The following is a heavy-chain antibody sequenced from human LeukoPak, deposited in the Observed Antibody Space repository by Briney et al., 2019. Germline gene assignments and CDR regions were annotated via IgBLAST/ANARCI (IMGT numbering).Heavy chain of an antibody. V-gene: IGHV4-59*01. CDR3: ACLTTADAFDI. D-gene: IGHD3-22*01. CDR2: IYDSGST. CDR1: GGSINSYY. J-gene: IGHJ3*02. Sequence: PLETLSLTCTVSGGSINSYYWSWIRQPPGKGLEWIGYIYDSGSTNYNPSLKNRVTISVDTSKNQFSLKLSSVTAADTAVYYCACLTTADAFDIWGQGTMVTVSS.